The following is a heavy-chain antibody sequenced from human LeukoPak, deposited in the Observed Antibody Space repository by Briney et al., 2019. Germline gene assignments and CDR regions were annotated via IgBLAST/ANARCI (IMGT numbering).Heavy chain of an antibody. D-gene: IGHD1-26*01. CDR2: IRYDGSNK. CDR1: GFTFSSYG. V-gene: IGHV3-30*02. J-gene: IGHJ4*02. Sequence: PGGSLRLSCAASGFTFSSYGMHWVRQAPGKGLEWVAFIRYDGSNKYYADSVKGRFTISRDNSKNTLYLQMNSLRAEDTAAYYCANSGSYSRKLEDPWSLDYWGQGTLVTVSS. CDR3: ANSGSYSRKLEDPWSLDY.